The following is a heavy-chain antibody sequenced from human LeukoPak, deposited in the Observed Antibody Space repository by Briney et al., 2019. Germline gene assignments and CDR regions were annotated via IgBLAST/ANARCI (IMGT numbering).Heavy chain of an antibody. V-gene: IGHV4-61*01. D-gene: IGHD4-17*01. CDR2: IHYSGST. J-gene: IGHJ4*02. Sequence: SETLSLTCTVSGDSVSSGSYYWSWIRQPPGKGLEWIAYIHYSGSTKYSPSLQSRVTISVDTSRNQFSLKPSSVTAADTAVYYCARQVTSVTTFDYWGQGTLVTVSS. CDR1: GDSVSSGSYY. CDR3: ARQVTSVTTFDY.